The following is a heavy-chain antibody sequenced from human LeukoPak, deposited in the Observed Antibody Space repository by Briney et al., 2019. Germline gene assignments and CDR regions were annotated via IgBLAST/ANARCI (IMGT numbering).Heavy chain of an antibody. CDR2: ISSSISTI. V-gene: IGHV3-48*01. J-gene: IGHJ4*02. CDR3: TRVPYSYGFSSDY. D-gene: IGHD5-18*01. Sequence: GGSLRLSCAASGFTFSSYSMNWVRQAPGKGLEWISYISSSISTIYYADSVKGRFTISRDNAKNSLSLQMNSLRAENTAVYYCTRVPYSYGFSSDYWGQGTLVTVSS. CDR1: GFTFSSYS.